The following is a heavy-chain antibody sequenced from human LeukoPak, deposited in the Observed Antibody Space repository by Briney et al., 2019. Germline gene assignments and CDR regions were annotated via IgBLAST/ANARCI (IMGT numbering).Heavy chain of an antibody. CDR3: RRERGDGASH. CDR1: GFTLSDYY. CDR2: ITSRGGRI. V-gene: IGHV3-11*04. D-gene: IGHD4/OR15-4a*01. Sequence: PGGSLRLSCAASGFTLSDYYMSWIRQAPGKGLEWVSYITSRGGRIFYADSLKGRFTISRDNAKNSLFLQMNSLRAEDTAVYYCRRERGDGASHWGQGTLVTVSS. J-gene: IGHJ4*02.